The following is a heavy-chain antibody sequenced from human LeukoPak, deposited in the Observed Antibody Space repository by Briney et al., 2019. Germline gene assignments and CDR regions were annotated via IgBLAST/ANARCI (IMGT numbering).Heavy chain of an antibody. Sequence: GRSLRLSCVVSGFTFSSYAMHWVRQSPEKGLEWVANIKPDGTQNYYVDSVKGRFTISRDNAKNSLYLQMNSLRADETAVYYCARLRPYSSSWYAYYGMDVWGQGTTVTVSS. V-gene: IGHV3-7*04. CDR2: IKPDGTQN. CDR3: ARLRPYSSSWYAYYGMDV. CDR1: GFTFSSYA. D-gene: IGHD6-13*01. J-gene: IGHJ6*02.